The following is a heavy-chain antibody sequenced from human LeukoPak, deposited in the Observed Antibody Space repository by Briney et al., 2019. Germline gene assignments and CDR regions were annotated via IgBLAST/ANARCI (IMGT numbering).Heavy chain of an antibody. V-gene: IGHV3-23*01. CDR2: VNDGGDNT. Sequence: PGGSLRLSCSASGFTFSSYAMSWVRQAPGKGLEWVSSVNDGGDNTYYADYLGGRFTVSRDNSRNTLWLQMNSLRAEDTAIYYCAKARGTTGWLPYFDYWGQGALVTVSS. CDR1: GFTFSSYA. J-gene: IGHJ4*02. CDR3: AKARGTTGWLPYFDY. D-gene: IGHD6-19*01.